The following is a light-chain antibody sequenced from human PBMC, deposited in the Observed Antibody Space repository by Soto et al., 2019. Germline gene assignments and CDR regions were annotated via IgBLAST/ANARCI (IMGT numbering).Light chain of an antibody. CDR2: DVN. J-gene: IGLJ1*01. CDR1: SSDVGGYDY. CDR3: SSYTSSSTPLYV. Sequence: QRVLKQPAGVAGTSGQSLTISCTGTSSDVGGYDYVSWYQQHPGKAPKLMIYDVNNRPSGVSNRFSGSKSGNTASLTISGLQAEDEADYYCSSYTSSSTPLYVFGTGTKVTVL. V-gene: IGLV2-14*01.